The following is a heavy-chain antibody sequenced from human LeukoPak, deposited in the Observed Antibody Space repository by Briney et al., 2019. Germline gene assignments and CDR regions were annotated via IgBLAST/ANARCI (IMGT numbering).Heavy chain of an antibody. D-gene: IGHD1-20*01. CDR2: ISTSGTGI. J-gene: IGHJ4*02. CDR1: GITFSSHS. CDR3: AISGN. Sequence: GGCLRLSCAASGITFSSHSMNWVRPAPGKGLEWISYISTSGTGISYADSVRGRFTISRDNAKNSLYLQMDSLRDEDTAMYYCAISGNWGQGTLVTVSS. V-gene: IGHV3-48*02.